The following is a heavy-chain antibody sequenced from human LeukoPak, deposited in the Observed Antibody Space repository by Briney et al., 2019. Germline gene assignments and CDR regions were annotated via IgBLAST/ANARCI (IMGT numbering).Heavy chain of an antibody. Sequence: GGSLRLSCVASDFTFSFYWMTWVRQAPGKGLEWVANIKEDGSAKYYVDSVKGRFTISRDNAKNSLYLQMNSLRAEDTAVYYCARGGTQSPTDWGPGTLVTVSS. V-gene: IGHV3-7*01. J-gene: IGHJ4*02. CDR3: ARGGTQSPTD. CDR1: DFTFSFYW. CDR2: IKEDGSAK.